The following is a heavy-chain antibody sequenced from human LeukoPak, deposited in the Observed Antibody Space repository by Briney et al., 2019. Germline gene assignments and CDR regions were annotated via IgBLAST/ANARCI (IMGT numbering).Heavy chain of an antibody. V-gene: IGHV3-9*01. CDR2: ISWNSGSI. D-gene: IGHD1-26*01. Sequence: PGRSLRLSCAASGFTFDDYAMHWVRQAPGKGLEWVSGISWNSGSIGYADSVKGRFTISRDNAKNSLYLQMNSLRAEDTALYYCAKDDAPLVGATTIDYWGQGTLVTVSS. CDR1: GFTFDDYA. J-gene: IGHJ4*02. CDR3: AKDDAPLVGATTIDY.